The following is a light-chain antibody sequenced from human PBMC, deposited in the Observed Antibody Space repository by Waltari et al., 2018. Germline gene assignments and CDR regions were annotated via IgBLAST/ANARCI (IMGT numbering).Light chain of an antibody. CDR1: SSDVGAYNY. V-gene: IGLV2-8*01. CDR2: DVS. J-gene: IGLJ2*01. CDR3: FSYAGSNNLV. Sequence: QSALTQPPSASGSPGQSVTISCTGTSSDVGAYNYVSWYQQHPDKAPQLMIFDVSQRPSGVPDRFSGSKSGNTASLTVSGLQAEDEADYYCFSYAGSNNLVFGGGTKLTVL.